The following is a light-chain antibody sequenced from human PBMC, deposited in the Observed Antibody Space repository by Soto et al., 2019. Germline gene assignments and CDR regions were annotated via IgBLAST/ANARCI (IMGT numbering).Light chain of an antibody. CDR3: QHYGNSLWT. V-gene: IGKV3-20*01. Sequence: EIVLTHSPGTLSLSPGERATVSCRASQRISASYIAWYQHKPGQAPRLVIYGASSRATGISDRFRGSGSGTDFTLTISILEPEDFAVYFCQHYGNSLWTFGQGTKVDI. J-gene: IGKJ1*01. CDR1: QRISASY. CDR2: GAS.